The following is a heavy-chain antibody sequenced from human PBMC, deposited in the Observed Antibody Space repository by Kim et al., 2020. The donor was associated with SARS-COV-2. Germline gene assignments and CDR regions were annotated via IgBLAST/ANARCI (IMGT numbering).Heavy chain of an antibody. D-gene: IGHD6-13*01. Sequence: SPSFQGHVTISADKSNSTAYLQWSSLKASDTAMYYCARHVAAAYYYGMDVWGQGTTVTVSS. CDR3: ARHVAAAYYYGMDV. V-gene: IGHV5-10-1*01. J-gene: IGHJ6*02.